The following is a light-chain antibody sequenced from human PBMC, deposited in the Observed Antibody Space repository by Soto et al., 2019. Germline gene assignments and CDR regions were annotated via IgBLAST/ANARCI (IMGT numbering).Light chain of an antibody. CDR1: QSISSY. V-gene: IGKV1-39*01. J-gene: IGKJ1*01. CDR2: TTF. Sequence: DIQMTQSPSSLSASVGDRVTITCRASQSISSYLNWYQQKPGKAPKFLIYTTFILQNRFPSRFSGSGSGTDFPLTISSLQPEDFATYYRQQSYSPPWTFGQGTKVEIQ. CDR3: QQSYSPPWT.